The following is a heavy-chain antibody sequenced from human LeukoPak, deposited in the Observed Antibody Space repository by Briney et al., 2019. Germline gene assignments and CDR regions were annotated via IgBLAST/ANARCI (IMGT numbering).Heavy chain of an antibody. V-gene: IGHV3-11*04. Sequence: GGSLRLSCAASGFTFSDYHMSWIRQAPGKGLEWVSYISSSNSTIYYADSVKGRFTISRDNAKNSLYLQMNSLRAEDTAVYYCARESYSSGWYAERWFDPWGQGTLVTVSS. J-gene: IGHJ5*02. D-gene: IGHD6-19*01. CDR3: ARESYSSGWYAERWFDP. CDR1: GFTFSDYH. CDR2: ISSSNSTI.